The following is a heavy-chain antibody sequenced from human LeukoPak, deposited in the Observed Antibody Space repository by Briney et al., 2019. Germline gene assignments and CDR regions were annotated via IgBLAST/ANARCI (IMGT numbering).Heavy chain of an antibody. J-gene: IGHJ3*02. Sequence: PAETLSLTCTVSGGSISSSSYYWGWIRQPPGKGLEWFGSIYYSGSTYYNPSLKSRVTISVDTSKNQFSLKLSSVTAADTAVYYCARGVARYTYYYDSSGYYIDAFDIWGQGTMVTVSS. CDR3: ARGVARYTYYYDSSGYYIDAFDI. V-gene: IGHV4-39*07. CDR2: IYYSGST. D-gene: IGHD3-22*01. CDR1: GGSISSSSYY.